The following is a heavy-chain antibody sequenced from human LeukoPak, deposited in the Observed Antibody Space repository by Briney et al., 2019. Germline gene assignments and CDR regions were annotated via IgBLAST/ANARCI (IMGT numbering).Heavy chain of an antibody. D-gene: IGHD3-22*01. CDR2: MNPNSGNT. CDR1: GYTFTSYD. V-gene: IGHV1-8*01. Sequence: GASVKVSCKASGYTFTSYDINWVRQATGQGLEWMGWMNPNSGNTGYAQKFQGRVTMTRNTSISTAYMELSSLRSEATAVYYCARGDDRADDAFDIWGQGTMVTVSS. CDR3: ARGDDRADDAFDI. J-gene: IGHJ3*02.